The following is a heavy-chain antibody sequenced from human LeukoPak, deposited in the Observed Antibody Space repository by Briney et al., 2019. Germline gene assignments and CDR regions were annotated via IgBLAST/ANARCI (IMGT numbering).Heavy chain of an antibody. CDR3: ARNKKGDRYTYGHDY. CDR2: ISSSSRHI. V-gene: IGHV3-21*01. J-gene: IGHJ4*02. Sequence: GGSLRLSCAASGFTFSSYSMNWARQAPGKGREWVSSISSSSRHIYYADSVKGRFTISRDNAKNSLYLQMNSLRAEDTAVYYCARNKKGDRYTYGHDYWGQGTLVTVSS. D-gene: IGHD5-18*01. CDR1: GFTFSSYS.